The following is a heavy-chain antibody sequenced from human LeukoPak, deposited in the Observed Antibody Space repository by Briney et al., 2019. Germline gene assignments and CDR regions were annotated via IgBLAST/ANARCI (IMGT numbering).Heavy chain of an antibody. D-gene: IGHD1-26*01. V-gene: IGHV3-7*01. J-gene: IGHJ4*02. CDR1: GFTFSSHW. CDR2: IKQDGSEK. CDR3: ASSGSYSFSDC. Sequence: GGSLRLSCAASGFTFSSHWMTWVRQAPGKGREWVANIKQDGSEKYYVESVKGRFTISRDNAKNSLYLQMNSLRVEDTAVYYCASSGSYSFSDCWGQGTLVTVSS.